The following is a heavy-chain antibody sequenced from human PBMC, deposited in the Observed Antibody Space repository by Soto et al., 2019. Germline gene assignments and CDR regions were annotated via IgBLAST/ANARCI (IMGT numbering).Heavy chain of an antibody. J-gene: IGHJ5*02. CDR3: AGYNWSYYFDP. CDR2: IYHSGST. CDR1: GGSVRDGSYY. Sequence: SETLSLTCTVSGGSVRDGSYYWAWLRQPPGKGLEWIGHIYHSGSTIYNPSLKSRVTISIDTSKSQFSLNLNSMTAADTAVYYCAGYNWSYYFDPWGQGTLVTVSS. D-gene: IGHD1-7*01. V-gene: IGHV4-61*01.